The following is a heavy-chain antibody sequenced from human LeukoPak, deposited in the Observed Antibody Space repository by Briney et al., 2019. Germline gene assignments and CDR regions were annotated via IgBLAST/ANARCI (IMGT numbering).Heavy chain of an antibody. CDR3: ARAASSGSYYPYYFDY. J-gene: IGHJ4*02. Sequence: GGSLRLSCAASGFTFSSYWMSWVRQAPGKGLEWVANIKQDGSEKYYVDSVKGRFTISSDNPKNSLYLQMNSLRAEDTAVYYCARAASSGSYYPYYFDYWGQGTLVTVSS. V-gene: IGHV3-7*01. CDR2: IKQDGSEK. CDR1: GFTFSSYW. D-gene: IGHD1-26*01.